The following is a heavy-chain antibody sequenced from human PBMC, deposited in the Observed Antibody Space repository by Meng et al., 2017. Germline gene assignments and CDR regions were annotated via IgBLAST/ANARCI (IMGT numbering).Heavy chain of an antibody. V-gene: IGHV4-61*01. CDR1: GGSVSSGSYY. CDR3: ARVVVVGWFDP. CDR2: IYYSGST. J-gene: IGHJ5*02. D-gene: IGHD3-22*01. Sequence: SETLSLTCTVSGGSVSSGSYYWSWIRQPPGKGLEWIGYIYYSGSTNYNPSLKSRVTISVDTSKNQFSLKLSSVTAADTAVYYCARVVVVGWFDPWGQGTLVTVSS.